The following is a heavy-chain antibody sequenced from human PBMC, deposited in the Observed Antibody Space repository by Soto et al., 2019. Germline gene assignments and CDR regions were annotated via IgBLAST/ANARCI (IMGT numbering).Heavy chain of an antibody. CDR3: ARDRTGGRKVLYFDWLLYAFDI. CDR2: ISAYNGNT. V-gene: IGHV1-18*01. D-gene: IGHD3-9*01. CDR1: GYTFTSYG. J-gene: IGHJ3*02. Sequence: QVQLVQSGAEVKKPGASVKVSCKASGYTFTSYGISWVRQAPGQGLEWMGWISAYNGNTNSAQKLHGRVTMTTDTSTKTAYMELRSLRSDVTAVYYCARDRTGGRKVLYFDWLLYAFDILGQGTMVTVSS.